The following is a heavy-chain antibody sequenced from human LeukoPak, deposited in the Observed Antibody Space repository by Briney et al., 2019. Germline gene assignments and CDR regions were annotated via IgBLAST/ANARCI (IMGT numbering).Heavy chain of an antibody. V-gene: IGHV4-34*01. D-gene: IGHD3-3*01. Sequence: SETLSLTCAVYGGSFSGYYWSWIRQPPGKGLEWIGEINHSGSTNYNPSLKSRVIISVDTSKNQFSLKLSSVTAADTAVYYCARVRPVLRFLEWRQSNWFDPWGQGTLVTVSS. CDR1: GGSFSGYY. J-gene: IGHJ5*02. CDR2: INHSGST. CDR3: ARVRPVLRFLEWRQSNWFDP.